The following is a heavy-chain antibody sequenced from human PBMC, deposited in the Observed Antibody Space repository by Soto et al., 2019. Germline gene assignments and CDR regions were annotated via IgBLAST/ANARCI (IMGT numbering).Heavy chain of an antibody. Sequence: QVQLVESGGGLVKPGGSLRLSCAASGFTFSDYYMSWIRQAPGKGLEWVSYISSSGSTIYYADSVKGRFTISRDNAKNTLYLQMNRLRAQDTAVYYCARGHKQLVRNYYCMDVWGQGTTVTVSS. CDR3: ARGHKQLVRNYYCMDV. CDR1: GFTFSDYY. D-gene: IGHD6-6*01. J-gene: IGHJ6*02. V-gene: IGHV3-11*01. CDR2: ISSSGSTI.